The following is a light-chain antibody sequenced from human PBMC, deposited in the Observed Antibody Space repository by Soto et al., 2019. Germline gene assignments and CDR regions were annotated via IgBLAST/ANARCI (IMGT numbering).Light chain of an antibody. J-gene: IGLJ1*01. V-gene: IGLV2-23*01. CDR2: EGS. CDR3: CSYAGSSTYV. Sequence: QSVLTQPASVSGSPGQSITISCNGTSSDVGTYNLVSWYQHHPGKAPKLMIYEGSKRPSGVSNRFSGSKSGNTASLTISGLQAEDEADYYCCSYAGSSTYVFGTGTKMTVL. CDR1: SSDVGTYNL.